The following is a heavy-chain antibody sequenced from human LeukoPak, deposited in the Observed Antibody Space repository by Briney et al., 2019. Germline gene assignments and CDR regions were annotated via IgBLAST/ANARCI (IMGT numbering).Heavy chain of an antibody. CDR2: ISYDRRIK. CDR1: GNTFGS. CDR3: AKEYDGVHDAFDI. V-gene: IGHV3-30*18. J-gene: IGHJ3*02. Sequence: GGSLRLSCAASGNTFGSIHWVRQAPSKGLEWVGVISYDRRIKYYADSLKGRFTISRDNSKNTVYLKMNSLRAEDTAVYFCAKEYDGVHDAFDIWGQGTMVTVSS. D-gene: IGHD3-10*01.